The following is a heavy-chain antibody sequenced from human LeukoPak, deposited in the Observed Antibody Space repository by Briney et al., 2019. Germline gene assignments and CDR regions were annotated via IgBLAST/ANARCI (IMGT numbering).Heavy chain of an antibody. J-gene: IGHJ1*01. CDR2: IYSGGST. CDR3: ARNIAVAGIAEYFQH. CDR1: GFTVSSNY. V-gene: IGHV3-53*01. Sequence: GGSLRLSCAASGFTVSSNYMSWVRQAPGKGLEWVSVIYSGGSTYYADSVKGRFTISRDNSKNTLYLQMNSLRAEDTAVYYCARNIAVAGIAEYFQHWGLGTLVTVSS. D-gene: IGHD6-19*01.